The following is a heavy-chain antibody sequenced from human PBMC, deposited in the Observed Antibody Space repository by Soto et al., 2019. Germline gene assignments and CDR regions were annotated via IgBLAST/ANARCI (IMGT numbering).Heavy chain of an antibody. Sequence: QVQLVQSGAEVKKPGSSVKVSCKASGGTFSSYAISWVRQAPGQGLEWMGGIIPIFGTANYAQKFQGRVRITADESTSTAYMELSSLRSEDAAVYYCASGGVDPHTRPFDYWGQGTLVTVSS. CDR2: IIPIFGTA. D-gene: IGHD3-10*01. CDR1: GGTFSSYA. J-gene: IGHJ4*02. CDR3: ASGGVDPHTRPFDY. V-gene: IGHV1-69*12.